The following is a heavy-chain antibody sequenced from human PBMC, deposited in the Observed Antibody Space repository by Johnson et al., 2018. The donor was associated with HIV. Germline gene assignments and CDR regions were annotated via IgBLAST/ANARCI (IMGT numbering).Heavy chain of an antibody. D-gene: IGHD1-1*01. CDR1: GFTFSSYG. CDR2: ISSSGSTI. J-gene: IGHJ3*02. V-gene: IGHV3-48*01. Sequence: VQLVESGGGVVQPGRSLRLSCAASGFTFSSYGMHWVRQAPGKGLEWVSYISSSGSTIYYADSVKGRFTISRDNSKNTLYLQMNSLRAEDTAVYYCAKVRTTGTPGAFDIWGQGTMVTVSS. CDR3: AKVRTTGTPGAFDI.